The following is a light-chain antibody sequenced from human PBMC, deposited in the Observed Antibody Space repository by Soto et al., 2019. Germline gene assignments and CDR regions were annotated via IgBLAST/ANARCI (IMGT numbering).Light chain of an antibody. J-gene: IGKJ5*01. CDR2: DAS. V-gene: IGKV3-11*01. CDR1: QNIHNH. Sequence: EKLISQSPATLSVSPGERVTLSCRASQNIHNHMSWFLQKPGQTPRLLIYDASNRATGIPARFSGSGSGTDFTLTIRSLEPEDFAIYYCQQRTNWHLTTFGHGTRLEIK. CDR3: QQRTNWHLTT.